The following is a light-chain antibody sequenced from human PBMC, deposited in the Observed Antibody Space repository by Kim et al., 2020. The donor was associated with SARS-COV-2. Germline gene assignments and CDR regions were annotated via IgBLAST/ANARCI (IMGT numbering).Light chain of an antibody. CDR1: SSNVGSNY. CDR2: RNN. J-gene: IGLJ3*02. V-gene: IGLV1-47*01. CDR3: AAWDDSLSGRV. Sequence: GQRVTISCSGSSSNVGSNYVYVYQQLPGTAPKLLIYRNNQRPSGVPDRFSGSKSGTSASLAISGLRSEDEADYYCAAWDDSLSGRVFGGGTQLTVL.